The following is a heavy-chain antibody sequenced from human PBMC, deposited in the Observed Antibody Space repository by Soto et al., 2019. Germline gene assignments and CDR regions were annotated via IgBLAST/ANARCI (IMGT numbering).Heavy chain of an antibody. CDR3: VREEPPKYCTNGVCENY. Sequence: QVQLVQSGAEVKKPGASVKVSCKASGYTFTSYGISWVRQAPGQGLEWMGWISAYNGNTNYAQKLQGRVTMTTDTSTSTAYMELRSLRSDDTAVYYCVREEPPKYCTNGVCENYWGQGTLVTVSS. V-gene: IGHV1-18*01. CDR2: ISAYNGNT. CDR1: GYTFTSYG. J-gene: IGHJ4*02. D-gene: IGHD2-8*01.